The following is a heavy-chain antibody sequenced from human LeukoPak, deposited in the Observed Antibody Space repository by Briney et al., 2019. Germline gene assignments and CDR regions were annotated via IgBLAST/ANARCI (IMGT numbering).Heavy chain of an antibody. CDR3: ARGDCSGVSCYSVDS. CDR1: GYIFTAPF. D-gene: IGHD2-15*01. J-gene: IGHJ4*02. V-gene: IGHV1-2*02. CDR2: ISPNIGGT. Sequence: ASVKVSCKASGYIFTAPFIHWVRQAPSQGLEWMEWISPNIGGTSFAKKFQGRVTLTRDTSITTTYLELTGLRSDATAVYFCARGDCSGVSCYSVDSWGQGTLVTVSS.